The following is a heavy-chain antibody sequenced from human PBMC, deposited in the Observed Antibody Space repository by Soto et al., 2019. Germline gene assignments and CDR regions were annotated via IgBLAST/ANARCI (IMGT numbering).Heavy chain of an antibody. J-gene: IGHJ6*02. V-gene: IGHV4-39*01. D-gene: IGHD3-10*01. CDR3: ARGLLWFGELFSYGMDV. Sequence: SETLSLTCTVSGGSISSSSYYWGWIRQPPGKGLEWIGSIYYSGSTYYNPSLKSRVTISVDTSKNQFSLKLSSVTAADTAVYYCARGLLWFGELFSYGMDVWGQGTTVTVSS. CDR1: GGSISSSSYY. CDR2: IYYSGST.